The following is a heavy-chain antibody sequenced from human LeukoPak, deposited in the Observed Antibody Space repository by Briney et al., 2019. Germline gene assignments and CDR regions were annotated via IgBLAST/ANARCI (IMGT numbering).Heavy chain of an antibody. Sequence: SETLSLTCTVSSYSISSGYYWGWIRQPPGKGLEWIGSIYYSGNTDYNPSLKSRVTISVDTSRNQFSLSLSSVAAADTAVYYCAISLYSTYNYYDYWGQGILVTVSS. V-gene: IGHV4-38-2*02. J-gene: IGHJ4*02. CDR2: IYYSGNT. CDR3: AISLYSTYNYYDY. D-gene: IGHD6-13*01. CDR1: SYSISSGYY.